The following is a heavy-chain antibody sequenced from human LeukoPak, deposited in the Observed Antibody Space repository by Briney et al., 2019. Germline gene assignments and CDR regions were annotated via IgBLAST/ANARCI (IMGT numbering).Heavy chain of an antibody. J-gene: IGHJ4*02. V-gene: IGHV4-34*01. CDR2: INHSGST. CDR3: ARVWSQQLAFDY. D-gene: IGHD6-13*01. Sequence: SETLSLTCAVYGGSFSGYYWSWIRQPPGKGLEWIGEINHSGSTNYNPSLKSRLTISVDTSKNQFSLKLSSVTAADTAVYYCARVWSQQLAFDYWGQGTLVTVSS. CDR1: GGSFSGYY.